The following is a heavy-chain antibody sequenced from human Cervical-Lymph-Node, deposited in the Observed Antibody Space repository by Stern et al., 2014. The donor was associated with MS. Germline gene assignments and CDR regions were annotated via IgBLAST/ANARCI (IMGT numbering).Heavy chain of an antibody. Sequence: QVQLVQSGAEVKKPGSSVKVSCKASGGTFSNYAISWVRQAPGQGLEWMGGIIPIFGTANYAQKFQGRVTVTADESTSTAYMELSSLRSDDTAVYYCASLLGRIAVASVDYWGQGTLVTVSS. V-gene: IGHV1-69*01. CDR1: GGTFSNYA. J-gene: IGHJ4*02. D-gene: IGHD6-19*01. CDR3: ASLLGRIAVASVDY. CDR2: IIPIFGTA.